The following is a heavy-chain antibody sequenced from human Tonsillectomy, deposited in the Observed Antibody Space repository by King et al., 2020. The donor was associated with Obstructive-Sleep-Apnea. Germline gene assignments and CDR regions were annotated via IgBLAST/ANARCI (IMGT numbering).Heavy chain of an antibody. CDR3: ARGERSGWPFDY. V-gene: IGHV1-3*01. CDR1: GYTFTRYS. CDR2: ISAGNGDT. Sequence: VQLVQSRAEVKKPGASVKVSCKASGYTFTRYSMHWVRQVPGQRLEWLGWISAGNGDTKYSQKFQGRVTIIRDTDASTIYMELSSLTSEDTVVYYCARGERSGWPFDYWGQGTLVTVSS. D-gene: IGHD6-19*01. J-gene: IGHJ4*02.